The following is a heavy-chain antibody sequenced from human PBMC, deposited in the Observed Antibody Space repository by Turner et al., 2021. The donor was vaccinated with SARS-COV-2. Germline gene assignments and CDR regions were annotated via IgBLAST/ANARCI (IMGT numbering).Heavy chain of an antibody. D-gene: IGHD6-19*01. CDR3: ATGTAVAGTPKNYYYYYGMDV. Sequence: QMQLVQSGPEVKRPGTSVKVSCKASGFTFFSSAMHWVRQARGQRPEWIGWIVAASGDTDYAQEFQERVTISRDMSTSTTYLELSSLRPDDTAVYYCATGTAVAGTPKNYYYYYGMDVWGQGTTVTVSS. J-gene: IGHJ6*02. CDR2: IVAASGDT. CDR1: GFTFFSSA. V-gene: IGHV1-58*02.